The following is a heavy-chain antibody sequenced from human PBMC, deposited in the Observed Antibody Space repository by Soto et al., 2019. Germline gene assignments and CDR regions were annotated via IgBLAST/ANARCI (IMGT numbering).Heavy chain of an antibody. CDR1: GFSVNNIY. J-gene: IGHJ4*02. V-gene: IGHV3-53*01. Sequence: PGGSLRLSWAASGFSVNNIYMRWIRQAPGKGLEWVSTISDGGKTFYADSVKGRFTLSRHNSKNTLFLQMSSLRVEDTAVYYCSRDHTSGGYDYRGQGTLVTVSS. CDR2: ISDGGKT. D-gene: IGHD5-12*01. CDR3: SRDHTSGGYDY.